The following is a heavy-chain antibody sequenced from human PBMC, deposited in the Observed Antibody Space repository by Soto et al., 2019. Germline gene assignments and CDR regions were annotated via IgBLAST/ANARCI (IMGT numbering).Heavy chain of an antibody. CDR1: GGSSSFSGYF. CDR2: MYYSGTS. V-gene: IGHV4-39*01. CDR3: ARHPTYSSSSFSGMDV. Sequence: QLQLQESGPGLVKPSETLSLTCTVSGGSSSFSGYFWGWIRQPPGKGLEWIGTMYYSGTSYCNPSLKSRVTMSVDTSKNQFSLDLSSVTAADTAVYYCARHPTYSSSSFSGMDVWGQGTTVTVSS. J-gene: IGHJ6*02. D-gene: IGHD6-6*01.